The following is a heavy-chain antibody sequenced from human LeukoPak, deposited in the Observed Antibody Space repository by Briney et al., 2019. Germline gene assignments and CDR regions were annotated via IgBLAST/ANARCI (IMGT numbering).Heavy chain of an antibody. CDR1: GGSFSGYY. Sequence: PSETLSLTCAVYGGSFSGYYWSWIRQPPGKGLEWIGEINHSGSTNYNPSLKSRVTISVDTSKNQFSLKKGSVTAADTAVYFLSRHSLYGGWLRLYYFDYWGQGTLVTVSS. V-gene: IGHV4-34*01. J-gene: IGHJ4*02. CDR2: INHSGST. D-gene: IGHD5-12*01. CDR3: SRHSLYGGWLRLYYFDY.